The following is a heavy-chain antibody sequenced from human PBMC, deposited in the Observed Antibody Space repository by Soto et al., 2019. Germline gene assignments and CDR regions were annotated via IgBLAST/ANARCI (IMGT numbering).Heavy chain of an antibody. CDR3: AKDIGEGIAAAGTYYYYGMDV. Sequence: LRLSCAASGFTFDDYAMHWVRQAPGKGLEWVSGISWNSGSIGYADSVKGRFTISRDNAKNSLYLQMNSLRAEDTALYYCAKDIGEGIAAAGTYYYYGMDVWGQGTTVTVSS. CDR2: ISWNSGSI. CDR1: GFTFDDYA. V-gene: IGHV3-9*01. J-gene: IGHJ6*02. D-gene: IGHD6-13*01.